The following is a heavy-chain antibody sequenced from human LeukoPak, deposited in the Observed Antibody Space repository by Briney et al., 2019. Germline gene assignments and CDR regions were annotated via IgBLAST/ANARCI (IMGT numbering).Heavy chain of an antibody. CDR2: INPNSGGT. D-gene: IGHD3-10*01. J-gene: IGHJ5*02. Sequence: GASVNVSCKASGYTFTGYYMHWVRQAPGQGLEWMGWINPNSGGTNYAQKFQGRVTMTRDTSISTAYMELSRLRSDDTAVYYCARVKKSTSGSPPPNWFDPWGQGTLVTVSS. V-gene: IGHV1-2*02. CDR1: GYTFTGYY. CDR3: ARVKKSTSGSPPPNWFDP.